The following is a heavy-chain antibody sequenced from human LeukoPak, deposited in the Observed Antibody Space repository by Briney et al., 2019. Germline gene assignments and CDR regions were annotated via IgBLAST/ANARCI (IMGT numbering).Heavy chain of an antibody. V-gene: IGHV1-2*02. Sequence: ASVKVSCKASGYTFTGYYIHWVRQAPGQSLEWMGWVTPNTGGTNYAQKFQGRVTMTTDTSTSTAYMELRSLRSDDTAVYYCAREKTAARDAFDIWGQGTMVTVPS. J-gene: IGHJ3*02. CDR1: GYTFTGYY. CDR3: AREKTAARDAFDI. CDR2: VTPNTGGT.